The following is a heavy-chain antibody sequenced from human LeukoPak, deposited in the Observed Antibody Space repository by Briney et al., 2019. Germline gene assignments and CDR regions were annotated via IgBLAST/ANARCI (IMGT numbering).Heavy chain of an antibody. Sequence: SETLSLTCTVSGGSISSGSYHWSWIRQPAGKGLEWIGRIYTSGSTNYNPSLKSRVTISVDTSKNQFSLKLSSVTAADTAVYYCARDRGGSSGWYGFDYWGQGTLVTVSS. V-gene: IGHV4-61*02. CDR2: IYTSGST. D-gene: IGHD6-19*01. CDR3: ARDRGGSSGWYGFDY. CDR1: GGSISSGSYH. J-gene: IGHJ4*02.